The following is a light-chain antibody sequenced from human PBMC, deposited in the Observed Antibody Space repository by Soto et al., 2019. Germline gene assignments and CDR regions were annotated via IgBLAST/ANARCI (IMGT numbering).Light chain of an antibody. CDR2: EGS. V-gene: IGLV2-23*01. Sequence: QSALTQPASVSGSPGQSITISCTGTSSDVGSYNLVSWYQQHPGKAPKLMIYEGSKRPSGVSNRFSGSKSGNAASLTVSGLQDEDEADYYCCSYAGSSVFGGGTKLTVL. J-gene: IGLJ3*02. CDR3: CSYAGSSV. CDR1: SSDVGSYNL.